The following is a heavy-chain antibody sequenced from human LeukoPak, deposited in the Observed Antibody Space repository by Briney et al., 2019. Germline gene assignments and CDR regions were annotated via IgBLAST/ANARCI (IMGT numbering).Heavy chain of an antibody. CDR2: VYPGDSGT. CDR3: ARHGDSNGWYGQPSVDF. CDR1: GYXFNNYW. J-gene: IGHJ4*02. Sequence: GESLKISCKGSGYXFNNYWIAWVRQMPGKGLEWMGIVYPGDSGTRYSPSFEGQVTFSADKSLNIVYLQWRSLKASDTATYYCARHGDSNGWYGQPSVDFWGQGTQVTVSS. D-gene: IGHD6-19*01. V-gene: IGHV5-51*01.